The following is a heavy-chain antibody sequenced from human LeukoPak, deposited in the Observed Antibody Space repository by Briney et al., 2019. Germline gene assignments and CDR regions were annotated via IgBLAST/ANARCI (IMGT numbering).Heavy chain of an antibody. CDR2: ISGSGGST. CDR3: AKGTVRGSSWYVHFDY. D-gene: IGHD6-13*01. J-gene: IGHJ4*02. CDR1: GFTFSSYA. Sequence: GGSLRLSCAASGFTFSSYAMSWVRQAPGKGLEWVSAISGSGGSTYYADSVKGRFTISRDNSKNTLYLQMNSLRAEDTAVYYCAKGTVRGSSWYVHFDYWGQGTLVIVSS. V-gene: IGHV3-23*01.